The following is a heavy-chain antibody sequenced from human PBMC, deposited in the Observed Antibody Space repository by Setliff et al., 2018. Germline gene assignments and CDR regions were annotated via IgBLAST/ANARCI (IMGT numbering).Heavy chain of an antibody. V-gene: IGHV3-74*01. CDR2: INSDGSST. J-gene: IGHJ5*02. CDR3: ARGSRPHYYDSSPRNA. D-gene: IGHD3-22*01. CDR1: GFSFSSYA. Sequence: GGSLRLSCAASGFSFSSYAMTWVRQAPGKGLEWVSRINSDGSSTSYADSVKGRFTISRDNAKNTLYLQMNSLRAEDTAVYYCARGSRPHYYDSSPRNAWGQGTLVTVSS.